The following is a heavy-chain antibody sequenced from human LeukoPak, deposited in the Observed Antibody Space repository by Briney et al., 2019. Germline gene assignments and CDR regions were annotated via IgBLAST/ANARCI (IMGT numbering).Heavy chain of an antibody. Sequence: GGSLRLSCAASGFTFSSYAMSWVRQAPGKGLEWVSAISGSGGSTYYADSVKGRFTISRDNSKNTLYLQMNSLRAEDTAVYYCAKVLVVVVTATQYYFDYWGRGTLVTVSS. CDR1: GFTFSSYA. CDR3: AKVLVVVVTATQYYFDY. CDR2: ISGSGGST. J-gene: IGHJ4*02. D-gene: IGHD2-21*02. V-gene: IGHV3-23*01.